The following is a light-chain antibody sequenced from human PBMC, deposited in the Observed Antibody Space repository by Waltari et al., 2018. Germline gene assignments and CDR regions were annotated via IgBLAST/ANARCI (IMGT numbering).Light chain of an antibody. Sequence: QSALTQPASVSGSPGQSITISCTGTSSYVGGYNYVPWYQQHPGEAPKLIIYDFSNRPSGVSHRFSGSTSGNTASLTISGLQAEDEADYYCSSYTSSSTPVVFGGGTKLTVL. J-gene: IGLJ2*01. CDR2: DFS. CDR3: SSYTSSSTPVV. CDR1: SSYVGGYNY. V-gene: IGLV2-14*01.